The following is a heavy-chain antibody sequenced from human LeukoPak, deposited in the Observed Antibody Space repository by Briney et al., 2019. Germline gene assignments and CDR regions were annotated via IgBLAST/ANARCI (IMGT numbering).Heavy chain of an antibody. CDR3: GRDYVWGSYLDY. D-gene: IGHD3-16*01. Sequence: PSETLSLTCTVSGGSISSDYWSWIRQPPGKGLEWIGYIYYSGSTNYNPSLKSRVTISVDTSKNQFSLKLSSVTAADTAVYYCGRDYVWGSYLDYWGQGTLVTVSS. V-gene: IGHV4-59*12. J-gene: IGHJ4*02. CDR2: IYYSGST. CDR1: GGSISSDY.